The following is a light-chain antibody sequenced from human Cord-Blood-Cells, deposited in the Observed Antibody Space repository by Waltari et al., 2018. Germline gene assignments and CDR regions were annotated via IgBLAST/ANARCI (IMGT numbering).Light chain of an antibody. J-gene: IGKJ3*01. CDR3: QQRSNWPPFT. CDR1: QSVSSY. V-gene: IGKV3-11*01. CDR2: DAS. Sequence: IVLTQSPATLSLSPGERATLSCRASQSVSSYLAWYQQKPGQAPRLLIYDASNRATGIPARFTGSGSGTDFTLTISRLEPEDFAVYYCQQRSNWPPFTFGPGTKVDIK.